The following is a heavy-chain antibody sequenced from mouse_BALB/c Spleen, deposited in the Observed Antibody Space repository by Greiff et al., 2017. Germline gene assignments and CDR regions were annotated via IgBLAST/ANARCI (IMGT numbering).Heavy chain of an antibody. V-gene: IGHV3-2*02. CDR1: GYSITSDYA. J-gene: IGHJ2*01. CDR2: ISYSGST. Sequence: EVHLVESGPGLVKPSQSLSLTCTVTGYSITSDYAWNWIRQFPGNKLEWMGYISYSGSTSYNPSLKSRISITRDTSKNQFFLQLNSVTTEDTATYYCARKEYYFDYWGQGTTLTVSS. CDR3: ARKEYYFDY.